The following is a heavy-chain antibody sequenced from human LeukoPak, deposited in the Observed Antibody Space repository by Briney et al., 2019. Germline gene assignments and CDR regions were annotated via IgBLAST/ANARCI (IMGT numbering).Heavy chain of an antibody. V-gene: IGHV3-30*02. D-gene: IGHD3-22*01. J-gene: IGHJ4*02. CDR3: ARASDYYDSSGYSWDY. Sequence: GGSLRLSCAASGLDFGDYGMHWVRQAPGKGLEWIAFLRYDGSNKYYADSVKGRFTISRDNSKDSLYLQMNSLRVDDTAVYYCARASDYYDSSGYSWDYWGQGTLVTVSS. CDR2: LRYDGSNK. CDR1: GLDFGDYG.